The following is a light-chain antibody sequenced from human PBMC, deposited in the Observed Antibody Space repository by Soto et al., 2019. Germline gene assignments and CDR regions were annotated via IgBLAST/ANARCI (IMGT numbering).Light chain of an antibody. CDR3: SSYTSSSTLDV. V-gene: IGLV2-14*01. Sequence: QSALTQPASVSGSPGQSITISCTGTSSDVGGYNYVSWYQQHPGKAPKLMIYEVSNRPSGVSNRFSGSMSGNTASLTISGLPALDVAEYYCSSYTSSSTLDVFGTGTKLTVL. CDR2: EVS. J-gene: IGLJ1*01. CDR1: SSDVGGYNY.